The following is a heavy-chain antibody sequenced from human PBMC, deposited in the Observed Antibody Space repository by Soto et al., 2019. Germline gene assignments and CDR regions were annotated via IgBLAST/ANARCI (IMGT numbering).Heavy chain of an antibody. V-gene: IGHV3-7*05. J-gene: IGHJ5*02. D-gene: IGHD6-19*01. CDR2: IKQDGSEK. Sequence: GGSLRLSCAASGFTFSSYWMSWVRQAPGKGLEWVANIKQDGSEKYYVDSVKGRFTISRDNAKNSLYLQMNSLRAEDTAVYYCARVPSGWGYNWFDPWGQGTLVTVSS. CDR3: ARVPSGWGYNWFDP. CDR1: GFTFSSYW.